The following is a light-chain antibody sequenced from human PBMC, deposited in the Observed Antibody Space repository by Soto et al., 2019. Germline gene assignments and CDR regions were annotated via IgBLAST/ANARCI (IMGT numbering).Light chain of an antibody. CDR1: QSVSSN. CDR2: GAS. V-gene: IGKV3-15*01. CDR3: QQYNIWLFT. Sequence: IVMTQYPATLSVSPGERATLSCRASQSVSSNLAWYQQKPGQAPRLLIYGASTRATGIPARFSGSGSGTEFTLTISSLQSEDFAVYYCQQYNIWLFTFCPLTKVDIK. J-gene: IGKJ3*01.